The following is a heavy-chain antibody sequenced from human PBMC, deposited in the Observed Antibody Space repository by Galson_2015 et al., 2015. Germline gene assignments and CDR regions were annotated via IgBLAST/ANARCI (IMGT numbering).Heavy chain of an antibody. CDR2: INKDGSEK. J-gene: IGHJ3*02. V-gene: IGHV3-7*03. CDR1: GFTFSSYW. CDR3: AKYGSGSRTAFEI. Sequence: SLRLSCAASGFTFSSYWMSWVRQAPGKGLGWVANINKDGSEKYYVDSVKGRFAISRDNAKNSLYLQMNSLRAEDTAVYYCAKYGSGSRTAFEIWGQGTMVTVSS. D-gene: IGHD3-10*01.